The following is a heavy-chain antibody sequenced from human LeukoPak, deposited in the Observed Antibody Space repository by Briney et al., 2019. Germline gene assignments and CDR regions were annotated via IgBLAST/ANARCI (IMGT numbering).Heavy chain of an antibody. CDR3: AKDSGSYSYWYFDL. V-gene: IGHV3-9*01. D-gene: IGHD1-26*01. J-gene: IGHJ2*01. CDR2: ISWNSGRI. Sequence: GGSLSLSCPATGFTFYDYAMHSVRPAPGRGLEGVAGISWNSGRIGYAESVKGRFTISRDNAKISLHLQMNSLRAEDTALDYCAKDSGSYSYWYFDLWGRGTLVTVSS. CDR1: GFTFYDYA.